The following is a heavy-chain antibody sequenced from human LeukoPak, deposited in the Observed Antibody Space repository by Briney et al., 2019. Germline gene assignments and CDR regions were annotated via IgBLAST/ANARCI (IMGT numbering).Heavy chain of an antibody. V-gene: IGHV3-30*02. D-gene: IGHD6-13*01. J-gene: IGHJ4*02. CDR2: IRSDGSDK. CDR1: GFTFSGYD. CDR3: AKDIAAAGGPCAY. Sequence: GSLRRSCAASGFTFSGYDMHWVRQAPGKGLEWVALIRSDGSDKYYADSVKGRFTISRDNSKNTLFLQMNSLRAEDTAVYYCAKDIAAAGGPCAYWGRGTLVTVSS.